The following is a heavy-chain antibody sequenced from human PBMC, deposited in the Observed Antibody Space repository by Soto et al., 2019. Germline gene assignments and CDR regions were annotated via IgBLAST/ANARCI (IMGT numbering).Heavy chain of an antibody. CDR3: ARGPPGSSSWYWYFDL. D-gene: IGHD6-13*01. J-gene: IGHJ2*01. CDR2: ISEHNGNT. V-gene: IGHV1-18*04. Sequence: QVQLVQSGAEVKKPGASVKVSCKAFGYTFTNYGISWVRQAPGQGLEWMGWISEHNGNTNYAQKFQGRVTITADESTSTAYVELSSLRSEDTAVYYCARGPPGSSSWYWYFDLWGRGTLVSVSS. CDR1: GYTFTNYG.